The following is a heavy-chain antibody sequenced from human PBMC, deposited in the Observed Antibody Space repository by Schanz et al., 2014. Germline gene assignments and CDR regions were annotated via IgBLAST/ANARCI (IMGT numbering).Heavy chain of an antibody. CDR1: GFTVDSNY. V-gene: IGHV3-53*01. Sequence: EVQLVESGGGLIQPGGSLRLSCAASGFTVDSNYMSWVRQAPGKGLEWVSIIYPDGSTNYGDSMKGRFTVSRDEWKNTLYLQMNSLRGEDSAVYYCARPSGSYFWAFDIWGQGTMVTVSS. J-gene: IGHJ3*02. CDR3: ARPSGSYFWAFDI. CDR2: IYPDGST. D-gene: IGHD3-10*01.